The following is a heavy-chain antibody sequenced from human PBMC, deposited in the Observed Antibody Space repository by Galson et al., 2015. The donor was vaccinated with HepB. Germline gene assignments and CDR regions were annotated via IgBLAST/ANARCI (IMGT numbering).Heavy chain of an antibody. Sequence: QSGAEVKKPGESLRISCTGSGYSFTSYWISWVRQMPGKGLEWMGRIDPSDSYTNYSPSFQGHVTISADKSISTAYLQWSSLKASDTAMYYCARSATGSWYHGGWFDPWGQGTLVTVSS. CDR2: IDPSDSYT. CDR3: ARSATGSWYHGGWFDP. V-gene: IGHV5-10-1*01. CDR1: GYSFTSYW. J-gene: IGHJ5*02. D-gene: IGHD6-13*01.